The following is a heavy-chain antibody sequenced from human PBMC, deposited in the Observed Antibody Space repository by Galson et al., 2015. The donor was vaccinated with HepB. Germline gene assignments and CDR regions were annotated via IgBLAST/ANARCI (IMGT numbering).Heavy chain of an antibody. CDR1: GGSMSSGSYY. CDR2: VYTSGST. V-gene: IGHV4-61*02. Sequence: TLSLTCTVSGGSMSSGSYYWSWIRQPAGKGLEWIGRVYTSGSTIYNPSLKSRVTMSVDTSKNQFSLSLTSVTAADTAVYYCSRGMRGEAFDIWGQGTMVTVSS. J-gene: IGHJ3*02. CDR3: SRGMRGEAFDI. D-gene: IGHD2-8*01.